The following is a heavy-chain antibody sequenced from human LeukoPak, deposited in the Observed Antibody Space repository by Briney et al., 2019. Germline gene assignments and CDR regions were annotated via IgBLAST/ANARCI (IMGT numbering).Heavy chain of an antibody. CDR1: GGSFSGYY. J-gene: IGHJ4*02. V-gene: IGHV4-34*01. CDR2: INHSGST. Sequence: NSSETLSLTCAVYGGSFSGYYWSWIRQPPGKGLEWIGEINHSGSTNYNPSLKSRVTISVDTSKNQFSLKLSSVTAADTAVYCCARQTGSGLFILPGGQGTLVTVSS. CDR3: ARQTGSGLFILP. D-gene: IGHD3/OR15-3a*01.